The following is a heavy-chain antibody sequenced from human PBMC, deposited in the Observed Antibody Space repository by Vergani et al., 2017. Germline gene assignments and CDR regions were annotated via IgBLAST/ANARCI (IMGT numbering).Heavy chain of an antibody. CDR1: GFSLSTSGVG. J-gene: IGHJ4*02. V-gene: IGHV2-5*02. CDR3: ARYYYDSSGYYYALDY. D-gene: IGHD3-22*01. CDR2: IYWDDDK. Sequence: QITLKESGPTLVKPTQTLTLTCTFSGFSLSTSGVGVGWIRKPPGKALEWLALIYWDDDKRYSPSLKSRLTITKDTSKNQVVLTMTNMDPVDTATYYCARYYYDSSGYYYALDYWGQGTLVTVSS.